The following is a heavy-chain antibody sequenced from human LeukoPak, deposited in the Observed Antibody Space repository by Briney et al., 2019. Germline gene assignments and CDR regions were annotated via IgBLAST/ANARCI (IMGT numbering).Heavy chain of an antibody. J-gene: IGHJ4*02. CDR3: ARYYYDTSGYPHYFDY. Sequence: SETLSLTCTVSGGSISPYYWGWIRQPPGKGLEWIGYIYYSGSTYYNPSLKSRVTISVDTSKNQFSLKLSSVTAADTAVYYCARYYYDTSGYPHYFDYWGQGTLVTVSS. CDR2: IYYSGST. D-gene: IGHD3-22*01. CDR1: GGSISPYY. V-gene: IGHV4-59*08.